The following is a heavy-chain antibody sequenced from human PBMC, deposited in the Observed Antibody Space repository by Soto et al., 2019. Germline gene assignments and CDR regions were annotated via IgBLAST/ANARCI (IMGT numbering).Heavy chain of an antibody. CDR3: ARDGGNYAPGDFDY. CDR1: GYTFTTYG. D-gene: IGHD1-7*01. J-gene: IGHJ4*02. V-gene: IGHV1-18*01. Sequence: QVQLVQSGAEVKKPGASVKVACKTSGYTFTTYGINWVRQAPGQGLEWMGWISTYNGTTNYAPKVQGRVTMTTDTYTTTGYMELRSLRSDDTAVYYCARDGGNYAPGDFDYWGQGTLVTVSS. CDR2: ISTYNGTT.